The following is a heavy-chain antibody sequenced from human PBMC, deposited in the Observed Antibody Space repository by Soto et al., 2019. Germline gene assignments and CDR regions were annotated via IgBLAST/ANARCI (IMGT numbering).Heavy chain of an antibody. Sequence: SETLSLTCTVSGGSISSYYWSWIRQPPGKGLEWIGYIYYSGSTNYNPSLKSRVTISVDTSKNQFSLKLSSVAAADTAVYYCARSFTDFWSGYRAPNWFDPWGQGTLVTVSS. CDR3: ARSFTDFWSGYRAPNWFDP. V-gene: IGHV4-59*01. CDR1: GGSISSYY. J-gene: IGHJ5*02. D-gene: IGHD3-3*01. CDR2: IYYSGST.